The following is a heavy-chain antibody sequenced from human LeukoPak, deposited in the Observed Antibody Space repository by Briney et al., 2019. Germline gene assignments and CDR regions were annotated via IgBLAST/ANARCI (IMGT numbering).Heavy chain of an antibody. CDR2: FSAYTGNT. J-gene: IGHJ4*02. Sequence: ASVKVSCKASGYTFTSYGISWVRQAPGHGLEWMGWFSAYTGNTNYAQKLQGRVTMTTDTSTSTAYMELRSLRSDDTAVYYCARDLYYDILTGYPGNDYWGQGTLVTVSS. D-gene: IGHD3-9*01. CDR1: GYTFTSYG. V-gene: IGHV1-18*01. CDR3: ARDLYYDILTGYPGNDY.